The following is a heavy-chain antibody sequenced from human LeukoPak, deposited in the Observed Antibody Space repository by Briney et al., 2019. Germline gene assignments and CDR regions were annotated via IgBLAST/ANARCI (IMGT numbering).Heavy chain of an antibody. J-gene: IGHJ6*03. CDR2: IIPMFNTP. V-gene: IGHV1-69*13. CDR3: ARVDRYYFYMDV. CDR1: GGTFSSYV. Sequence: ASVKVSCKASGGTFSSYVITWVRQAPGQGLEWVGGIIPMFNTPNYAQKFKGRVTISVDESTHTSFMELNSLRSADTAVYYCARVDRYYFYMDVWGKGTTVTVSS.